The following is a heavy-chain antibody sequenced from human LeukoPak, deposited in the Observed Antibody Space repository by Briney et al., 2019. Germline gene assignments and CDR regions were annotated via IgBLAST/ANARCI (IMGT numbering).Heavy chain of an antibody. D-gene: IGHD3-3*01. J-gene: IGHJ6*03. CDR1: GFSFSDYG. CDR2: IRYNGDNK. V-gene: IGHV3-30*02. CDR3: AKRVVIRSTDYFYYYIHV. Sequence: GGSLRLSCEASGFSFSDYGMHWVRQAPGKGLEGVAFIRYNGDNKYYADSVKGRFTVSRDNSQSTLYLQMSSLRVEDTAVYYCAKRVVIRSTDYFYYYIHVWGKGTTVTVSS.